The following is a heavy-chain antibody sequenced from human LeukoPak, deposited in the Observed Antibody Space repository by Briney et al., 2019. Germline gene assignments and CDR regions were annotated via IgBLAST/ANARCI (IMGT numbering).Heavy chain of an antibody. D-gene: IGHD2-15*01. CDR3: ARVVAATRPFDY. CDR1: GFTLSSNW. V-gene: IGHV4-4*02. CDR2: INHSGST. Sequence: GSLRLSCAASGFTLSSNWMNWVRQPPGKGLEWIGEINHSGSTNYNPSLKSRVTISVDTSKNQFSLKLSSVTAADTAVYYCARVVAATRPFDYWGQGTLVTVSS. J-gene: IGHJ4*02.